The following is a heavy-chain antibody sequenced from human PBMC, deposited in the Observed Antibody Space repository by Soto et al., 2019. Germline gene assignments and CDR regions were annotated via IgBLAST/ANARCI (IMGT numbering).Heavy chain of an antibody. D-gene: IGHD2-15*01. CDR2: ITGSGSDI. CDR1: GFTFTNYG. CDR3: ANITSGWFLIPPFDP. V-gene: IGHV3-23*01. Sequence: EVQLLESGGGLVQPGGSLRLSCAASGFTFTNYGMTWVRQAPGKGLEWVSAITGSGSDIYYADSVKGRFTISRDTSKNKLFLQMNSLGAEDAAMYYFANITSGWFLIPPFDPWGPGTLVTVSS. J-gene: IGHJ5*02.